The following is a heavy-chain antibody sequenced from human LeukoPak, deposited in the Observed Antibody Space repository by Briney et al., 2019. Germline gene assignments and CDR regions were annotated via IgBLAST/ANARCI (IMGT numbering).Heavy chain of an antibody. CDR3: ARPAVTKNAFDI. D-gene: IGHD2-8*01. J-gene: IGHJ3*02. CDR2: INPNSGGT. V-gene: IGHV1-2*06. CDR1: GYTFTGYY. Sequence: ASVKVSCKASGYTFTGYYMHWVRQAPGQGLEWMGRINPNSGGTNYAQKFQGRVTMTRDTSISTAYLQWSSLKASDTAMYYCARPAVTKNAFDIWGQGTMVTVSS.